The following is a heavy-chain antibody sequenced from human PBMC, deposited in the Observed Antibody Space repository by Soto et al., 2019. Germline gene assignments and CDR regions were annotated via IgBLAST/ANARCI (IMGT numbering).Heavy chain of an antibody. CDR1: GYSFTSYW. CDR3: ARSGAADYYYYYGMDV. D-gene: IGHD1-26*01. V-gene: IGHV5-51*01. J-gene: IGHJ6*02. Sequence: GESLKISCKGSGYSFTSYWIGWVRQMPGKGLEWMGIIYPGDSDTRYSPSFQGQVTISADKSISTAYLQWSSLKASDTAMYYCARSGAADYYYYYGMDVWGQGTTVTVSS. CDR2: IYPGDSDT.